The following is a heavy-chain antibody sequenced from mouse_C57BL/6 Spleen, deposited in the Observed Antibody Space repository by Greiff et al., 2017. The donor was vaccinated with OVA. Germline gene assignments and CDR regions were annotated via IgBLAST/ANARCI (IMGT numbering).Heavy chain of an antibody. J-gene: IGHJ1*03. D-gene: IGHD5-1*01. CDR2: IDPSDSYT. V-gene: IGHV1-69*01. CDR1: GYTFTSYW. CDR3: ARYHGGYFDD. Sequence: QVQLQQPGAELVMPGASVKLSCKASGYTFTSYWMHWVKQRPGQGLEWIGEIDPSDSYTNYNQKFKGKSTLTVDKSSSTAYMQLSSLTSEDAAVYYCARYHGGYFDDWGTGTTVTVSS.